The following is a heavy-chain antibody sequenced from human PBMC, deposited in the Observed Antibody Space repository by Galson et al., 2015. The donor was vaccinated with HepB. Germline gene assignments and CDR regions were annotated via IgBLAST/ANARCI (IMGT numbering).Heavy chain of an antibody. V-gene: IGHV3-9*01. CDR1: GFIFDDYA. Sequence: SLRLSCAASGFIFDDYAMHWVRQVPGKGLEWVSGISWNGGSIGYADSVRGRFSISRDNAKNSLFLQMNSLRAEDTALYYCAEDTHYSGSGLDYWGQGTLVTVSS. J-gene: IGHJ4*02. D-gene: IGHD3-10*01. CDR2: ISWNGGSI. CDR3: AEDTHYSGSGLDY.